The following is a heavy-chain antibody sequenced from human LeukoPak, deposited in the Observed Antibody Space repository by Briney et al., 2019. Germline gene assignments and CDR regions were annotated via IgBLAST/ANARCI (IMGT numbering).Heavy chain of an antibody. Sequence: GGSLRLSCAASGFTFSSYWMSWVRQAPGKGLEWVANTKQDGSEKYYVDSVKGRFTISRDNAKNSLYLQMNSLRAEDTAVYYCARDGYSYGYESVYYYGMDVWGQGTTVTVSS. V-gene: IGHV3-7*01. J-gene: IGHJ6*02. CDR2: TKQDGSEK. D-gene: IGHD5-18*01. CDR1: GFTFSSYW. CDR3: ARDGYSYGYESVYYYGMDV.